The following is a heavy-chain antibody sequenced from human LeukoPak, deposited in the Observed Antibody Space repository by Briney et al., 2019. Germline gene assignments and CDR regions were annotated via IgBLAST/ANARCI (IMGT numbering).Heavy chain of an antibody. J-gene: IGHJ6*03. CDR1: GFTFSDYY. V-gene: IGHV3-11*04. D-gene: IGHD2-21*01. Sequence: PGGSLRLSCAASGFTFSDYYMSWIRQAPGKGLEWVSYISSSGSTIYYADSVKGRFTISRDNAKNSLYLQMNSLRAEDTAVYYCAKDGEAYCGGDCSAYSYYYMDVWGKGTTVTVSS. CDR2: ISSSGSTI. CDR3: AKDGEAYCGGDCSAYSYYYMDV.